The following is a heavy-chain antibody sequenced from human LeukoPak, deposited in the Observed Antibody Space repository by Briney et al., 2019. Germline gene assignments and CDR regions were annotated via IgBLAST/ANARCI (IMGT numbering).Heavy chain of an antibody. CDR3: RAAADLNDY. Sequence: QPGGSLKLSCAASGFTFSGSAMHWVRQASGKGLEWLGRIRSKADSYTTAYAASVKGRFIVSRDVSKNTAYLQMNSLKTEDTAVYYCRAAADLNDYWGQGTLVTVSS. J-gene: IGHJ4*02. D-gene: IGHD6-13*01. V-gene: IGHV3-73*01. CDR2: IRSKADSYTT. CDR1: GFTFSGSA.